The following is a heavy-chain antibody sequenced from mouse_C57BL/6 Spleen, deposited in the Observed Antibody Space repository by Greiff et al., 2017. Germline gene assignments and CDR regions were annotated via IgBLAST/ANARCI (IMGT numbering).Heavy chain of an antibody. Sequence: VQLQQSGAELVRPGTSVKVSCKASGYAFTNSLLEWVKQRPGQGLEWIGVLTPGSGGTNYNEKFKGKATLTANKSSSTAYMQLSSLTSEDSAVYFCARGRELLLRYFDVWGTGTTVTVSS. J-gene: IGHJ1*03. CDR1: GYAFTNSL. D-gene: IGHD1-1*01. CDR3: ARGRELLLRYFDV. V-gene: IGHV1-54*01. CDR2: LTPGSGGT.